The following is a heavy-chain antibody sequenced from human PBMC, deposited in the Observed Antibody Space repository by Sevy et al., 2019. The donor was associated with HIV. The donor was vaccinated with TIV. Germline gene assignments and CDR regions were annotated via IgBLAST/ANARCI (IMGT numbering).Heavy chain of an antibody. V-gene: IGHV1-3*01. CDR2: LNPGNGNT. J-gene: IGHJ4*02. D-gene: IGHD3-16*01. CDR1: GYTFNTFT. Sequence: ASVKVSCKASGYTFNTFTIHWLRQAPGQSLVWMGWLNPGNGNTKSAQHFRGRVTLTRDTSARTAYLELTGLTSEDTAVYFCARDPYARRGFDYWGQGTLVTVSS. CDR3: ARDPYARRGFDY.